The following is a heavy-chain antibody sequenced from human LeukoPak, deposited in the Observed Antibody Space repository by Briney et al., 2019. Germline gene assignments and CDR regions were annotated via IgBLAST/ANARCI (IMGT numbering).Heavy chain of an antibody. J-gene: IGHJ6*02. Sequence: PGGSLRLSCEASGITFSTSDMHWVRQAPGKGLEWVSVIGTAGDTYYADSVKGRFTISRENAKNSLYLQMNSLRAGDTAVYYCARGSVRVGMDVWGQGTTVTVS. V-gene: IGHV3-13*01. CDR3: ARGSVRVGMDV. CDR1: GITFSTSD. CDR2: IGTAGDT. D-gene: IGHD6-13*01.